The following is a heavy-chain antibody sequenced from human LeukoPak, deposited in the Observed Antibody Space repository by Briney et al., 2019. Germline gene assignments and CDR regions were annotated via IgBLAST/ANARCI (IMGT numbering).Heavy chain of an antibody. J-gene: IGHJ5*02. CDR1: GFTFDDYA. V-gene: IGHV3-9*01. Sequence: PGGSLRLSCAASGFTFDDYAMHWIRQAPGKGLEWVSGISWNSGSIGYADSVKGRFTISRDNSKNTLYLQMNSLRAEDTAVYYCAKGPQWTWGQGTLVTVSS. CDR3: AKGPQWT. CDR2: ISWNSGSI. D-gene: IGHD6-19*01.